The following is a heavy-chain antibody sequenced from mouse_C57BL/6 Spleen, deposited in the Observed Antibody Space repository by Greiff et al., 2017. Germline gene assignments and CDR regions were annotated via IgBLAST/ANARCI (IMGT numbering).Heavy chain of an antibody. CDR1: GYAFSSSW. Sequence: VQLQQSGPELVKPGASVKISCKASGYAFSSSWMNWVKQRPGKGLEWIGRIYPGDGDTNYNGKFKGKATLTADKSSSTAYMQLSSLTSEDSAVYFCASPPYGSSHYYAMDYWGQGTSVTVSS. J-gene: IGHJ4*01. V-gene: IGHV1-82*01. D-gene: IGHD1-1*01. CDR3: ASPPYGSSHYYAMDY. CDR2: IYPGDGDT.